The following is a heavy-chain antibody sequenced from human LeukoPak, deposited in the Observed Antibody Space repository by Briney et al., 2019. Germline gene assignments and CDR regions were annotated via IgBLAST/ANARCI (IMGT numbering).Heavy chain of an antibody. Sequence: RPSETLSLTCSVSGVSISDYSWSWIRQPAGKGLEFIGRLSSSANTYYSPSLKSRITLSMDTSKNHFSLNLTSVTAADTAVYYCARDRAAPRQRFFGYWGKGILVTVSS. D-gene: IGHD2-15*01. CDR1: GVSISDYS. CDR2: LSSSANT. J-gene: IGHJ4*02. CDR3: ARDRAAPRQRFFGY. V-gene: IGHV4-4*07.